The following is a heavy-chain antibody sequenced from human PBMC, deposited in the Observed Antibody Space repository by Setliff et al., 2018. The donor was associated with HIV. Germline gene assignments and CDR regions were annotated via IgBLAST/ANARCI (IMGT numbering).Heavy chain of an antibody. V-gene: IGHV4-59*08. Sequence: SETLSLTCTISGGSISNYYWSWIRQSPGQGLEWIGHIYYTGAVKYNPNLMSRATISVDTSKNSVSLNLRSVTAADTATYYCARQSSQTVSSGWFANGAFDIWGHGILVTVSS. CDR2: IYYTGAV. CDR3: ARQSSQTVSSGWFANGAFDI. J-gene: IGHJ3*02. CDR1: GGSISNYY. D-gene: IGHD3-22*01.